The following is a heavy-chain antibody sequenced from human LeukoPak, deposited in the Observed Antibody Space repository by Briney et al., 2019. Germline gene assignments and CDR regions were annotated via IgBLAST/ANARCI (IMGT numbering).Heavy chain of an antibody. CDR1: GFTFSSYS. V-gene: IGHV3-21*01. Sequence: GGSLRLSCAASGFTFSSYSMNWVRQAPGKGLEWVSSISSSSSYIYYADSVKGRFTISRDNAKNSLYLQMNSLRAEDTAVYYCARDQDGDYDFWSGYYSTESGAFDIWGQGTMVTVSS. D-gene: IGHD3-3*01. J-gene: IGHJ3*02. CDR3: ARDQDGDYDFWSGYYSTESGAFDI. CDR2: ISSSSSYI.